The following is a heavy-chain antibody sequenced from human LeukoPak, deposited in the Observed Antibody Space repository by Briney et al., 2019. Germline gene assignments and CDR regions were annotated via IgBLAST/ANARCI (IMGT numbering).Heavy chain of an antibody. Sequence: GASVKVSCKASGFTFTSSAMQWVRQARGQHLEWIGWIVVGSGNTNYAQKFQERVTITRDMSTSTAYMELSSLRSEDTAVYYCAADRYSSSWENEYFQHWGQGTLVTVSS. CDR3: AADRYSSSWENEYFQH. D-gene: IGHD6-13*01. V-gene: IGHV1-58*02. CDR1: GFTFTSSA. CDR2: IVVGSGNT. J-gene: IGHJ1*01.